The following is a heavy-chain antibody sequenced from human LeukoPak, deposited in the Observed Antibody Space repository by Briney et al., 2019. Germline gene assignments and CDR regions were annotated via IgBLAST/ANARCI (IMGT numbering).Heavy chain of an antibody. D-gene: IGHD3-22*01. CDR2: IYTSGST. CDR1: GGSISSSSYY. V-gene: IGHV4-61*02. CDR3: ARVDEDYDMSLDAFDI. Sequence: SETLSLTCTVSGGSISSSSYYRSWIRQPAGKGLEWIGRIYTSGSTNYNPSLKSRVTMSVDTSKNQFSLKLSSVTAADTAVYYCARVDEDYDMSLDAFDIWGQGTMVTVSS. J-gene: IGHJ3*02.